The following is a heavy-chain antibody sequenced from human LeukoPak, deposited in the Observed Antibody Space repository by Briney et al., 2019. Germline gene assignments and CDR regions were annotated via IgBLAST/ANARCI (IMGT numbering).Heavy chain of an antibody. J-gene: IGHJ3*02. Sequence: ASVKVSCKASGGTFSSYAISWVRQAPGQGLEWMGGIIPIFGTANYAQKFQGRVTITADESTSTAYMELSSLRSEDTAVYYCATPTTVTTPGAFDIWGQGTMVTVSS. CDR1: GGTFSSYA. CDR2: IIPIFGTA. V-gene: IGHV1-69*01. CDR3: ATPTTVTTPGAFDI. D-gene: IGHD4-17*01.